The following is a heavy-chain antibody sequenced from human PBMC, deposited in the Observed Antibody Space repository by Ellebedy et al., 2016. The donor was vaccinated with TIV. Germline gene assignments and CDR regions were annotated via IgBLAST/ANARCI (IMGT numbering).Heavy chain of an antibody. J-gene: IGHJ4*02. Sequence: KVSCKGSGYRFPSYWIGWVRQMPGKGLEWMGLIYPGDSDTRYSPSFQGQVTISADKSTSTAYLQLSSLKASDTAMYYCAISLYSSGRSFMTYYFDYWGQGTLVTVSS. CDR1: GYRFPSYW. D-gene: IGHD3-22*01. V-gene: IGHV5-51*01. CDR3: AISLYSSGRSFMTYYFDY. CDR2: IYPGDSDT.